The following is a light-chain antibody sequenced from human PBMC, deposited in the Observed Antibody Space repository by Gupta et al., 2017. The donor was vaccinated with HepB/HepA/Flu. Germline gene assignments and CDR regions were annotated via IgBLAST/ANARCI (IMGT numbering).Light chain of an antibody. CDR1: QSVSSTY. CDR2: GAS. CDR3: QQYGSSPYT. Sequence: EIVLTQSPGTLSLSPGERATLSCRASQSVSSTYLAWYQQKPGQAPRRLIYGASSRATGIPDRFSGSGSGTDFTLTISRLEPEDFAVYYCQQYGSSPYTFGQGTNLEIK. J-gene: IGKJ2*01. V-gene: IGKV3-20*01.